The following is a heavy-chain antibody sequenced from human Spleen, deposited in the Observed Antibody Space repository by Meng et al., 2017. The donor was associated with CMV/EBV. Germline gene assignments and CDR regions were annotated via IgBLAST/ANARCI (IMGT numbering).Heavy chain of an antibody. CDR3: ARGFYSSSWGAFDI. CDR2: ISSDGTTR. CDR1: GFTFSSYT. J-gene: IGHJ3*02. Sequence: GESLKISCAASGFTFSSYTMHWVRQAPGKGLQWVAIISSDGTTRSYADSVKARFTISRDNSKNTLSLQMNSLRAEDTAVYYCARGFYSSSWGAFDIWGQGTMVTVSS. D-gene: IGHD6-13*01. V-gene: IGHV3-30*01.